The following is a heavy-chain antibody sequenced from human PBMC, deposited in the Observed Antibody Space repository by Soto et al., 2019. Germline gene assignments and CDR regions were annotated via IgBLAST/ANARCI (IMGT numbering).Heavy chain of an antibody. J-gene: IGHJ4*02. CDR2: IIPILGIA. CDR1: GGTFSSYT. Sequence: ASVKVSCKASGGTFSSYTISWVRQAPGQGLEWMGRIIPILGIANYAQKFQGRVTITADKSTSTAYMELSSLRSEDTAVYYCSRDSSYCGCDCYDDYWGQGTLVTVSS. V-gene: IGHV1-69*04. D-gene: IGHD2-21*02. CDR3: SRDSSYCGCDCYDDY.